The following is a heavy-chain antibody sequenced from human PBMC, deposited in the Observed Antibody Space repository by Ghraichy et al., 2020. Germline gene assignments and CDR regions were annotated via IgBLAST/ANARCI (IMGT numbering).Heavy chain of an antibody. CDR1: GFTFSNYW. V-gene: IGHV3-7*03. J-gene: IGHJ4*02. CDR2: IKQDGSEK. D-gene: IGHD2-8*01. Sequence: GGSLRLSCEASGFTFSNYWMTWVRQAPGKGLEWVANIKQDGSEKYYVDSVKGRFTISRDNAKKSLDLQMNSLRAEDTAVYYCAGGPGCTVHHWGQGTLATVSS. CDR3: AGGPGCTVHH.